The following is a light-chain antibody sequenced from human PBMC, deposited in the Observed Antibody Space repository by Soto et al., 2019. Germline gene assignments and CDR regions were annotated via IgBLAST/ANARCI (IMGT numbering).Light chain of an antibody. CDR1: QSVSTF. V-gene: IGKV3-11*01. CDR2: DAS. CDR3: QQYGSSLLT. Sequence: EIVLTQSPATLSLSPGERATLSCRASQSVSTFLAWYQQKPGQAPRLLIYDASNRATGIPARFSGSGSGTDFTLTISSLEPEDFAVYYCQQYGSSLLTSCGGTKVDIK. J-gene: IGKJ4*01.